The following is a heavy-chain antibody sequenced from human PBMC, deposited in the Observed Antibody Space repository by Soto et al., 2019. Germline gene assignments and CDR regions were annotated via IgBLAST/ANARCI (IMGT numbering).Heavy chain of an antibody. CDR2: IYYSGST. Sequence: PSETLSLTCTVSGGSISSGGYYWSWIRQHPGKGLEWIGYIYYSGSTYYNPSLKSRVTISVDTSKNQFSLKLSSVTAADTAVYYCATTQKAAAASFDYWGQGTQVTVSS. D-gene: IGHD6-13*01. J-gene: IGHJ4*02. CDR1: GGSISSGGYY. V-gene: IGHV4-31*03. CDR3: ATTQKAAAASFDY.